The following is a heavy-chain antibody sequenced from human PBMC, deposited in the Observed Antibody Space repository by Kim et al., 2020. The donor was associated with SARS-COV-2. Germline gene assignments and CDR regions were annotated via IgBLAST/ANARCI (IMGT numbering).Heavy chain of an antibody. D-gene: IGHD3-22*01. J-gene: IGHJ6*02. CDR2: INPYSGGT. CDR1: GYTFTGYY. Sequence: ASVKVSCKASGYTFTGYYMHWVRQAPGQGLEWMGRINPYSGGTNYAQKLQGRVTMTRDTSISTAYMELSRLRSDDTAVYYCARVIRNRDSSGYYPAYYYGMYVWGQRTPVTVSS. V-gene: IGHV1-2*06. CDR3: ARVIRNRDSSGYYPAYYYGMYV.